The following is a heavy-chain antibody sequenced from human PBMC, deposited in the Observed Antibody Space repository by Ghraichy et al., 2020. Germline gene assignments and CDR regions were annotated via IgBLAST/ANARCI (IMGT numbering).Heavy chain of an antibody. CDR3: AREGIVVPAPLTPYGMDV. CDR1: GFTFSSYS. Sequence: GESLNISCAASGFTFSSYSMNWVRQAPGKGLEWVSYISSSSSTIYYADSVKGRFTISRDNAKNSLYLQMNSLRDEDTAVYYCAREGIVVPAPLTPYGMDVWGQGTTVTVSS. V-gene: IGHV3-48*02. CDR2: ISSSSSTI. J-gene: IGHJ6*02. D-gene: IGHD2-2*01.